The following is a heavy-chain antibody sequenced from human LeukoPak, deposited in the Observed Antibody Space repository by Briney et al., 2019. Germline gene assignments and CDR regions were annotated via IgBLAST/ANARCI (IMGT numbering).Heavy chain of an antibody. Sequence: PGRSLRLSCAASGFTFSSYGMHWVRQAPDKGLEWVAVIWYDGSNKYYADSVKGRFTISRDNSKNTLYLQMNSLRAEDTAVYYCAKALSIAVAGTGVLYFDYWGQGTLVTVSS. CDR1: GFTFSSYG. D-gene: IGHD6-19*01. V-gene: IGHV3-33*06. CDR3: AKALSIAVAGTGVLYFDY. CDR2: IWYDGSNK. J-gene: IGHJ4*02.